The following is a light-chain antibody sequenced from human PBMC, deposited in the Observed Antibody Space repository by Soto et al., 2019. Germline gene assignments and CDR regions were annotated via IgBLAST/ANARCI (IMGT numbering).Light chain of an antibody. CDR2: GAS. Sequence: ETVMTQSTASMSVSTGERATLSCRASQSVRSNLAWYQQKPGQAPRLLIYGASTRATGIPATFSGSGSGTQFTLTISSLQSEDFAVYYCQQYNNWPAITFGQGTRLEI. J-gene: IGKJ5*01. CDR1: QSVRSN. CDR3: QQYNNWPAIT. V-gene: IGKV3D-15*01.